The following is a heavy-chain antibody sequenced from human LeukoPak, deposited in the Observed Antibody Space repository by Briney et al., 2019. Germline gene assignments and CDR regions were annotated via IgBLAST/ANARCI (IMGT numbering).Heavy chain of an antibody. Sequence: AGGSLRLSCAASGFTFSSYAMHWVRQAPGKGLEWVAVISYDGSNKYYADSVKGRFTISRGNAKNSLYLQMNSLRAEDTAVYYCARDGWSCSSTSCPGTYYFDYWGQGTLVTVSS. CDR3: ARDGWSCSSTSCPGTYYFDY. CDR2: ISYDGSNK. V-gene: IGHV3-30-3*01. D-gene: IGHD2-2*01. J-gene: IGHJ4*02. CDR1: GFTFSSYA.